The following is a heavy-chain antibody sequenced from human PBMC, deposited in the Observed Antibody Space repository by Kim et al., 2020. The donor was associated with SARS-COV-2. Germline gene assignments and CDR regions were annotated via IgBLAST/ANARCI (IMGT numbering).Heavy chain of an antibody. J-gene: IGHJ4*02. CDR1: GYTFSDYY. Sequence: ASVKVSCKASGYTFSDYYMHWVRQAPGQGLEWMGWINPNSDVSESAQKFQGRVTMTRDRSTSTAYMELSGLRSDDTAMYHCARGSPIEAARTPFAYWGQGTLVTVSS. D-gene: IGHD6-25*01. CDR2: INPNSDVS. CDR3: ARGSPIEAARTPFAY. V-gene: IGHV1-2*02.